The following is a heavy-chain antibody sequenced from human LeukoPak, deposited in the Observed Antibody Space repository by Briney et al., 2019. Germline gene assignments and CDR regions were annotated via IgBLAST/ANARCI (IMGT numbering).Heavy chain of an antibody. CDR2: INPNSGGT. D-gene: IGHD4-23*01. CDR3: ARILVRPNSDAFDI. J-gene: IGHJ3*02. V-gene: IGHV1-2*06. CDR1: GYTFTGYY. Sequence: ASVKVSCKASGYTFTGYYMHLVRQAPGQGLEWMGRINPNSGGTNYAQKFQGRVTMTRDTSISTAYMELSRLRSDDTAVYYCARILVRPNSDAFDIWGQGTMVTVSS.